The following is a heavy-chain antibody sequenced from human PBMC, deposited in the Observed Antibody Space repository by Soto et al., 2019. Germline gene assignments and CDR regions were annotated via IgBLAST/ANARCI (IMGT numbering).Heavy chain of an antibody. CDR2: IIPIFGTA. V-gene: IGHV1-69*13. J-gene: IGHJ6*02. D-gene: IGHD1-7*01. CDR3: ARVLELPYYYYYGMDV. Sequence: GASVKVSCKASGGTFSSYAISWVRQAPGQGLEWMGGIIPIFGTANYAQKFQGRVTITADESTSTAYMELSSLRSEDTAVYYCARVLELPYYYYYGMDVWGQGTTVTVS. CDR1: GGTFSSYA.